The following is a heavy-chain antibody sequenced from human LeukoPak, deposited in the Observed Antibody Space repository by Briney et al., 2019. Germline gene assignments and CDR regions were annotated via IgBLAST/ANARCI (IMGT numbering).Heavy chain of an antibody. CDR2: IIPIFGTA. V-gene: IGHV1-69*13. D-gene: IGHD3-3*01. J-gene: IGHJ4*02. CDR3: AGTDDFWSPPFDY. CDR1: GGTFSIYA. Sequence: SVKVSCKASGGTFSIYAISWVRQAPGQGLEWMGGIIPIFGTANYAQKFQGRVTITADESTSTAYMELSSLRSEDTAVYYCAGTDDFWSPPFDYWGQGTLVTVSS.